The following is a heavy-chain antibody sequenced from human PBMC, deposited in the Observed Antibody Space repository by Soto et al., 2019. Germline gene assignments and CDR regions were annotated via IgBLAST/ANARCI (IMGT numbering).Heavy chain of an antibody. CDR3: VKVRRAVAPPPLRGMDV. CDR2: IWYDGSNK. V-gene: IGHV3-30*02. Sequence: GGSLRLSCAASGFTLSSYGMHWVRQAPGKGKERVAVIWYDGSNKYYAESVKGRFTISRDNSKNTLYLQMSSLSAEDTAVYYCVKVRRAVAPPPLRGMDVWGQGTTVTVSS. D-gene: IGHD6-19*01. CDR1: GFTLSSYG. J-gene: IGHJ6*02.